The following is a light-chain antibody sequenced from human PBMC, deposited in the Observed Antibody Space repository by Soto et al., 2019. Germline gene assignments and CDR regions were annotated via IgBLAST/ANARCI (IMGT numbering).Light chain of an antibody. J-gene: IGLJ2*01. CDR1: SRDVGGYNY. CDR2: DVS. CDR3: SSYAISRDVF. V-gene: IGLV2-14*01. Sequence: QSALTQPASVSGSPGQSITISCTGTSRDVGGYNYVSWYQQHPGKAPKLMIYDVSNRPSGVSNRFSGSKSGNTASLTISGLQAEDEADYYCSSYAISRDVFFGGGTKVTVL.